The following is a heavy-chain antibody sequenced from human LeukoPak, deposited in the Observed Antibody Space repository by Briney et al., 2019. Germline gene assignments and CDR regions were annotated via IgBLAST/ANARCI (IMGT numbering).Heavy chain of an antibody. D-gene: IGHD3-22*01. CDR2: IYSPGTN. V-gene: IGHV4-61*02. J-gene: IGHJ3*02. CDR1: AGSINSGDYY. CDR3: ARGIGTSYDSSRDAFDI. Sequence: SETLSLTCTVSAGSINSGDYYWSWIRQPAGKGLESIGRIYSPGTNYNYNPSVKSRVTISIDTSKNQFSLKLTSVTAADTAVYYCARGIGTSYDSSRDAFDIWGQGTTVTVSS.